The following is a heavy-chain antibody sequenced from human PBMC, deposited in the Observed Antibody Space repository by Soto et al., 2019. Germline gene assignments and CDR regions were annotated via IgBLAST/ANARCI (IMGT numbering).Heavy chain of an antibody. D-gene: IGHD6-19*01. CDR3: AKDSLPGIAVAGTTFDY. Sequence: GGSLRLSCAASGFTFDDYAMHWVRQAPGKGLEWVSGISWNSGSIGYADSVKGRFTISRDNAKNSLYLQMNSLRAEDTALYYCAKDSLPGIAVAGTTFDYWGQGTLVTVSS. CDR2: ISWNSGSI. J-gene: IGHJ4*02. CDR1: GFTFDDYA. V-gene: IGHV3-9*01.